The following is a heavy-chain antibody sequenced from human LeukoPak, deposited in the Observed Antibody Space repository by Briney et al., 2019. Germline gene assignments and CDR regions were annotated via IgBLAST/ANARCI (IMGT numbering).Heavy chain of an antibody. CDR1: GLTFSSYA. CDR2: ISYDGSNK. J-gene: IGHJ4*02. V-gene: IGHV3-30-3*01. D-gene: IGHD3-10*01. CDR3: ARDQTLQLLWFGGYPGAYDY. Sequence: PGGSLRLSCAASGLTFSSYAMIWVRHAPGKGLEGVAVISYDGSNKYYADSVKARFNIPRDNSKNTLYLQMNSLRAEDTAVYYCARDQTLQLLWFGGYPGAYDYWGQGTLVTVSS.